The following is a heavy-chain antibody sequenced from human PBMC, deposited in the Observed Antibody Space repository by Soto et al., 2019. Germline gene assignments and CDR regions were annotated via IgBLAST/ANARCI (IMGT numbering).Heavy chain of an antibody. V-gene: IGHV4-39*01. J-gene: IGHJ4*02. D-gene: IGHD6-19*01. CDR2: IYYSWST. CDR1: GGSISSSSYY. CDR3: ASPVIAVAGPFDY. Sequence: QLQLQESGPGLVKPSETLSLTCTVSGGSISSSSYYWGWVRQPPGKGLEWIGSIYYSWSTYYNPSLNRRVTKSVDTSKNQFSLRLSSVTAADTAVYYCASPVIAVAGPFDYWGQGTLVTVSS.